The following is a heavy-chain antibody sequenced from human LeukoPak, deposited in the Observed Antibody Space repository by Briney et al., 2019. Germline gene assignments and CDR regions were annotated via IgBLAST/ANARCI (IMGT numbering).Heavy chain of an antibody. D-gene: IGHD3-3*01. CDR2: IYYSGST. Sequence: SETLSLTCTVSGGSISSYYWSWIRQPPGKGLEWIGHIYYSGSTNYNPSLKSRVTISVDTSKNQFSLKLSSVTAADTAVYYCARVRKPYYDFWSGCPNRGKEYYFDYWGQGTLVTVSS. CDR3: ARVRKPYYDFWSGCPNRGKEYYFDY. CDR1: GGSISSYY. V-gene: IGHV4-59*01. J-gene: IGHJ4*02.